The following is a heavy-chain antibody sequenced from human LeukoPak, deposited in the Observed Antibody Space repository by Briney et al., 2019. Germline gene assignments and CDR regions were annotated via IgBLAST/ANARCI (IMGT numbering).Heavy chain of an antibody. CDR1: GYSISSGYY. V-gene: IGHV4-38-2*01. CDR3: ARHSWIRASSAAFGI. D-gene: IGHD5-18*01. CDR2: IYHSGST. J-gene: IGHJ3*02. Sequence: SETLSLTCAVSGYSISSGYYWGWIRQPPGKGLEWIGSIYHSGSTYYNPSLKSRVTISVDTSKNQFSLKLSSVTAADTAVYYCARHSWIRASSAAFGIWGQGTMVTVSS.